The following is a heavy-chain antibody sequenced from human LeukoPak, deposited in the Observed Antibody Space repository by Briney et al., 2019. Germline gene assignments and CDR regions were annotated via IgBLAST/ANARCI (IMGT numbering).Heavy chain of an antibody. D-gene: IGHD2-2*01. CDR1: GFTFSSYA. Sequence: GGSLRLSCAASGFTFSSYAMHWVRQAPGKGLEYVSAISSDGGSTYYANSVKGRFTITRDNSKNTLYLQMGRLRAEDMAVYYCARDRRGCSSISCYDFDYWGQGTLVTVSS. CDR2: ISSDGGST. V-gene: IGHV3-64*01. CDR3: ARDRRGCSSISCYDFDY. J-gene: IGHJ4*02.